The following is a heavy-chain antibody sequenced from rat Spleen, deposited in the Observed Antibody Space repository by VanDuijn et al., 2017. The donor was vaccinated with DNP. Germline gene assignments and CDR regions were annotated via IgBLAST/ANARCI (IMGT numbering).Heavy chain of an antibody. CDR2: ISYDGSAT. D-gene: IGHD5-1*01. CDR1: GFTFSNYD. Sequence: EVQLVESGGGLVQPKGSLKLSCAASGFTFSNYDMAWVRQAPKKGLEWVASISYDGSATYYGDSVKGRFTISRDNAKSALFLQMNSLRSEDTATYYCARLKWERAYYFDYWGQGIMVTVSS. V-gene: IGHV5-22*01. J-gene: IGHJ2*01. CDR3: ARLKWERAYYFDY.